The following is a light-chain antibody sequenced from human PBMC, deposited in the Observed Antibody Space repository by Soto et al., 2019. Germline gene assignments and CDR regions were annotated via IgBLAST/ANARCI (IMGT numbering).Light chain of an antibody. V-gene: IGKV1-13*02. CDR1: QDISSL. Sequence: GDRVTITCRASQDISSLFAWYQQRPGNPPKLLIYDASSLKTGVPSRFSGSGSGSEFNFTITGLQPDDFATYFCQQYNTYETFGQGTRLEIK. CDR2: DAS. CDR3: QQYNTYET. J-gene: IGKJ5*01.